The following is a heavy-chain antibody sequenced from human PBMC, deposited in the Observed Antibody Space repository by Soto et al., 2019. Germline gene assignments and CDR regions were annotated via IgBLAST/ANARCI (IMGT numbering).Heavy chain of an antibody. CDR2: IYYSGST. D-gene: IGHD6-13*01. Sequence: LSLTCTVSGGSISSGGYYWSWIRQHPGKGLEWIGYIYYSGSTYYNPSLKSRVTISVDTSKNQFSLKLSSVTAADTAVYYCARDREASSSRLYYYGMDVWGQGTTIIVSS. J-gene: IGHJ6*02. CDR3: ARDREASSSRLYYYGMDV. CDR1: GGSISSGGYY. V-gene: IGHV4-31*03.